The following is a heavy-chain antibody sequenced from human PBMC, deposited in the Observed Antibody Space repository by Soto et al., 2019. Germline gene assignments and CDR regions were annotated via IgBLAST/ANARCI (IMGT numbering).Heavy chain of an antibody. D-gene: IGHD6-13*01. CDR3: ARIRKRQQLSKPLYYYYYYMDV. CDR2: IDWDDDK. V-gene: IGHV2-70*11. Sequence: SGATLVNPAQILPLTCTWCGFSLSTSGMCVSWIRQPPGKALEWLARIDWDDDKYYSTSLKTRLTISKDTSKNQVVLTMTNMDPVDTATYYCARIRKRQQLSKPLYYYYYYMDVWGKGTTVTVSS. J-gene: IGHJ6*03. CDR1: GFSLSTSGMC.